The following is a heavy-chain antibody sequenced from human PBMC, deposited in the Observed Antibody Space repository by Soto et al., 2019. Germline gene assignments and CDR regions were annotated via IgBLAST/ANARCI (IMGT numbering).Heavy chain of an antibody. CDR2: INAGNGNT. Sequence: QVQLVQSGAEEKKPGASVKVSCKASGYTFTSYAMHWMRQAPGQRLEWMGWINAGNGNTKYSQKFQGRVTITRDTSASTAYMELSSLRSEDTPVYYCARVRGSSYYYGMDVWGQGTTVTVSS. CDR3: ARVRGSSYYYGMDV. CDR1: GYTFTSYA. V-gene: IGHV1-3*05. J-gene: IGHJ6*02. D-gene: IGHD6-6*01.